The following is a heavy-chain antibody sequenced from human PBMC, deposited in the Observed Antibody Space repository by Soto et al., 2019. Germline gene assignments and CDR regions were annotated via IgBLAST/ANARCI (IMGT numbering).Heavy chain of an antibody. V-gene: IGHV4-61*01. CDR2: VYYSGST. J-gene: IGHJ4*02. CDR1: GDSVSSGTYF. D-gene: IGHD2-21*02. CDR3: ARDGGDERRFDS. Sequence: PSETLSLTCTVSGDSVSSGTYFWSWIRQPPGKGLEWIGYVYYSGSTNYNPTLKSRLTMSVDTSKNQFSLKLSSVTAADTAVYYCARDGGDERRFDSRGPGTLVTVSS.